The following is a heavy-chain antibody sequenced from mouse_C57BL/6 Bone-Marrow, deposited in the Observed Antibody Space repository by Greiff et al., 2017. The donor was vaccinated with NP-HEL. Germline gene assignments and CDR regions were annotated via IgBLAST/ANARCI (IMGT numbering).Heavy chain of an antibody. V-gene: IGHV5-17*01. CDR2: ISSGSSTI. D-gene: IGHD2-4*01. Sequence: EVMLVESGGGLVKPGGSLKLSCAASGFTFSDYGMHWVRQAPEKGLEWVAYISSGSSTIYYADTVKGRFTISRDNAKNTLFLQMTSLRSEDTAMYYCARGGYDYDGAMDYWGQGTSVTVSS. CDR1: GFTFSDYG. J-gene: IGHJ4*01. CDR3: ARGGYDYDGAMDY.